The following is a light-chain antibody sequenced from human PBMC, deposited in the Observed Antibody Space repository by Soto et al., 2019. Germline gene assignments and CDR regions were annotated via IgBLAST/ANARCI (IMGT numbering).Light chain of an antibody. Sequence: EIVLTQSPATLSLSPGERATLSCRASQSVSSYLAWYQQKPGQDPRLLIYDASNRATGIPARFSGSGSGTDCTLTISSLEPEDVAVYYCQQRSNWPPYTFGQGTKLEIK. CDR2: DAS. CDR3: QQRSNWPPYT. CDR1: QSVSSY. V-gene: IGKV3-11*01. J-gene: IGKJ2*01.